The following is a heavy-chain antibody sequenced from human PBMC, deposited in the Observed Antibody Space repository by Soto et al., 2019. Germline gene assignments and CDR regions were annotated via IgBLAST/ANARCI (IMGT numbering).Heavy chain of an antibody. CDR3: VRDSHGDY. CDR1: GFTFRSFW. Sequence: EVQLVESGGGLVQPGGSLRLSCTASGFTFRSFWVQWVRQAPGKGLEWVARIDGDDGDETATNYADSVQGRFLISRDNAKNTLHLQMSSLRAEDTAVYYCVRDSHGDYWGQGTLVTVSP. V-gene: IGHV3-74*01. J-gene: IGHJ4*02. CDR2: IDGDDGDETAT.